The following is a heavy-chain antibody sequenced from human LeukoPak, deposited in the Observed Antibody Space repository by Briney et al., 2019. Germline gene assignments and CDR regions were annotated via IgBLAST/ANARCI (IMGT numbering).Heavy chain of an antibody. CDR1: GFTFSSYS. CDR3: ARPSGWYYMDV. CDR2: ISSSSSYI. D-gene: IGHD6-19*01. Sequence: GGSLRLSCAASGFTFSSYSMNWVRQAPGKGLEWVSSISSSSSYIYYADSVKGRFTISRDNAKNSLYLQMNGLRAEDTAVYYCARPSGWYYMDVWGKGTTVTVSS. V-gene: IGHV3-21*01. J-gene: IGHJ6*03.